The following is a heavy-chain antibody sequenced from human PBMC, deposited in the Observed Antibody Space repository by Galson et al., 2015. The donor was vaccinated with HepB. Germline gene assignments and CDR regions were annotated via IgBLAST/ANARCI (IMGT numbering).Heavy chain of an antibody. CDR1: GFTFSSYA. V-gene: IGHV3-30-3*01. Sequence: SLRLSCAASGFTFSSYAMHWVRQAPGKGLEWVAVISYDGSNKYYADSVKGRFTISRDNSKNTLYLQMNSLRAEDTAVYYCARGKRAVAGTQPPGWFDPWGQGTLVTVSS. J-gene: IGHJ5*02. D-gene: IGHD6-19*01. CDR2: ISYDGSNK. CDR3: ARGKRAVAGTQPPGWFDP.